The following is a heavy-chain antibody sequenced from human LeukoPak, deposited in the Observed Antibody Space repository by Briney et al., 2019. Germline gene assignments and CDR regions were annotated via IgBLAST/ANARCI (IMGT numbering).Heavy chain of an antibody. J-gene: IGHJ5*02. V-gene: IGHV1-2*06. CDR2: INPNSGGT. D-gene: IGHD3-3*01. CDR3: ARVSPRITIFGVVLTTRTWFDP. Sequence: ASVKVSCKASGYTFTGYYMHWVRQAPGQVLEWMGRINPNSGGTNYAQKFQGRVTMTRDTSISTAYMELSRLRSDDTAVYYCARVSPRITIFGVVLTTRTWFDPWGQGTLVTVSS. CDR1: GYTFTGYY.